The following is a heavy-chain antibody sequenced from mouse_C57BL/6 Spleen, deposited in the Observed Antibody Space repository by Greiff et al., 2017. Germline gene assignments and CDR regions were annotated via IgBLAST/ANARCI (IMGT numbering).Heavy chain of an antibody. D-gene: IGHD1-1*01. Sequence: VQLQQSGAELARPGASVKMSCKASGYTFTSYTMHWVKQRPGQGLEWIGYINPSSGYTKYNQKFKDKATLTADKASSTAYMQLSSLTSEDSAVYYCARWIITTVEGLDYWGQGTTLTVSS. V-gene: IGHV1-4*01. CDR2: INPSSGYT. CDR1: GYTFTSYT. J-gene: IGHJ2*01. CDR3: ARWIITTVEGLDY.